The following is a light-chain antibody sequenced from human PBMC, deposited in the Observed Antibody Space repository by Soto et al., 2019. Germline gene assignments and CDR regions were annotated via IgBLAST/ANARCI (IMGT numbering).Light chain of an antibody. Sequence: DIQMTQSPSTLSGSVGDRVTITCRASQTISSWLAWYQQEPGKAPKLLIYKASTLKSGVPSRFSGSGSGTEFTLTLSSLQPDDFATYYCQHYNSYSEAFGQGTKV. CDR2: KAS. CDR3: QHYNSYSEA. CDR1: QTISSW. J-gene: IGKJ1*01. V-gene: IGKV1-5*03.